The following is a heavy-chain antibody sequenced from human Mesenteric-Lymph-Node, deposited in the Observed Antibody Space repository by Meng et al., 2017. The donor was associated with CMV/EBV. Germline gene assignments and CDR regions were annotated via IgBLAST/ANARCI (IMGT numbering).Heavy chain of an antibody. V-gene: IGHV1-2*02. Sequence: ASVKVSCKASGYTFTGYYMHWVRQAPGQGLEWMGWINPNSGGTNYAQKFQGRVTMTRDTSISTAYMELNSLRAEDTAVYYCAKDLGCSSTSCYRGRAPFDYWGQGTLVTVSS. CDR1: GYTFTGYY. J-gene: IGHJ4*02. CDR2: INPNSGGT. CDR3: AKDLGCSSTSCYRGRAPFDY. D-gene: IGHD2-2*01.